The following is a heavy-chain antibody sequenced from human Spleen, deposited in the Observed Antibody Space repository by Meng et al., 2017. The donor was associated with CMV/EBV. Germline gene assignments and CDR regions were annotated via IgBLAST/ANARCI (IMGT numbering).Heavy chain of an antibody. Sequence: TFSRYAISWVRQAPGQELEWMGGIIPIFGTANYAQKFQGRVTITTDESTSTAYMELSSLRSEDTAVYYCARDRVVVVPAAMGNWFDPWGQGTLVTVSS. CDR2: IIPIFGTA. D-gene: IGHD2-2*01. CDR1: TFSRYA. J-gene: IGHJ5*02. CDR3: ARDRVVVVPAAMGNWFDP. V-gene: IGHV1-69*05.